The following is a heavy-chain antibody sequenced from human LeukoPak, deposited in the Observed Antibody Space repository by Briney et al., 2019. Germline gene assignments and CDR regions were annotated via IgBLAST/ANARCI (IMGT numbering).Heavy chain of an antibody. CDR3: TRGVALSDHGIIDS. Sequence: SETLSLTCTVSGYSVSSGLFWGWIRQPPGKELEGVATIYHNGITHYNPSLKSRVTISVPTSKNQFSLKMNSVTAAGTAVYYCTRGVALSDHGIIDSWGQGTLATVSS. V-gene: IGHV4-38-2*02. D-gene: IGHD1-1*01. CDR1: GYSVSSGLF. CDR2: IYHNGIT. J-gene: IGHJ4*02.